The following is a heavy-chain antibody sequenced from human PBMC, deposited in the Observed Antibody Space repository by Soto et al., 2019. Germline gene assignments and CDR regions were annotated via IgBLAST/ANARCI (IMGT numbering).Heavy chain of an antibody. CDR2: IYWDDDK. V-gene: IGHV2-5*02. CDR3: AHIDSSPRGQYAFDI. D-gene: IGHD6-13*01. J-gene: IGHJ3*02. CDR1: GFSLSTSGVG. Sequence: QITFKESGPTLVKPTQTLTLTCTFSGFSLSTSGVGVGWIRQPPGKALEWLALIYWDDDKRYSPSLKSRLTITKDTSKNQVVLTMTNMDPVDTATYYCAHIDSSPRGQYAFDIWGQGTMVTVSS.